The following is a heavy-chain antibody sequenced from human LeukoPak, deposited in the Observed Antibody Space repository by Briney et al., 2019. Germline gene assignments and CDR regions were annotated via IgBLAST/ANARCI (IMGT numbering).Heavy chain of an antibody. D-gene: IGHD1/OR15-1a*01. CDR1: GFAFSNNW. CDR3: AKDLSWNTADR. J-gene: IGHJ5*02. CDR2: INPDGTTT. V-gene: IGHV3-74*01. Sequence: PGGSLRLSCVASGFAFSNNWMHWVRQASGKAPVWVSRINPDGTTTDYADSVKGRFTISRDNAKNMVFLQMNGLRADDTALYYCAKDLSWNTADRWGQGILVTVSS.